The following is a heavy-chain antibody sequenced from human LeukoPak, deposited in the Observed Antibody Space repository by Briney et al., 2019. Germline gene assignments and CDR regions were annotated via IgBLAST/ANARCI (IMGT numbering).Heavy chain of an antibody. D-gene: IGHD3-9*01. Sequence: QPSQTLSLTCTVSGVSVSSYYWSWIRQPAGKGLEWIGHIYTSGSTNYYPSLRSRVTMSVDTSKNQFSLKLSSVTAADTAVYYCARVTYDILTGYFPATFDYWGQGTLVTVSS. CDR2: IYTSGST. J-gene: IGHJ4*02. CDR3: ARVTYDILTGYFPATFDY. V-gene: IGHV4-4*07. CDR1: GVSVSSYY.